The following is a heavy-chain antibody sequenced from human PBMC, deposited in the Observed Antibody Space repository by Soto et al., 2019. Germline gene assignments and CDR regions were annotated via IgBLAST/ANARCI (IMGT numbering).Heavy chain of an antibody. CDR3: AKDNDLDRDGPFDY. Sequence: EVQLVESGGGSVQPGRSLRLSCAASGLSFDDYGMHWVRQGPGKGLEWVSGISWNSGDIYYADSVKGRFTISRDNAKRFLYLQMNSLRTEDTALYYCAKDNDLDRDGPFDYWGQGILVTVSS. V-gene: IGHV3-9*01. CDR2: ISWNSGDI. CDR1: GLSFDDYG. D-gene: IGHD2-2*03. J-gene: IGHJ4*02.